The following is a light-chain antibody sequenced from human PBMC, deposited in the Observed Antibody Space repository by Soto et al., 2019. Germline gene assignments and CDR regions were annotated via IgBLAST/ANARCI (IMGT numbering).Light chain of an antibody. CDR1: SSDVGSYNY. Sequence: QSALTQPASVSGSPGQSITISCTGTSSDVGSYNYVSWHQQHPGQAPKLMIYEVTHRASGVPDRFSASKSGNTASLTISGLQARDEADYYCSSYRSSSTYVFGTGPKLTVL. V-gene: IGLV2-14*01. CDR2: EVT. J-gene: IGLJ1*01. CDR3: SSYRSSSTYV.